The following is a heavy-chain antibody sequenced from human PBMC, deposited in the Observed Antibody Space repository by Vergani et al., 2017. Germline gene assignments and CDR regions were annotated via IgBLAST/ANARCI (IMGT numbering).Heavy chain of an antibody. D-gene: IGHD3-10*01. Sequence: QVQLVQSGAEVKKPGSSVKVSCKASGGTFSSYTISWVRQAPGQGLEWMGRIIPILGIANYAQKFQGRVTITADKSKSTAYMELSSLRSEDTAVYYCAREGRNYYASGSYTPPGFPFDPWGQGTLVTVSS. V-gene: IGHV1-69*08. CDR3: AREGRNYYASGSYTPPGFPFDP. CDR1: GGTFSSYT. J-gene: IGHJ5*02. CDR2: IIPILGIA.